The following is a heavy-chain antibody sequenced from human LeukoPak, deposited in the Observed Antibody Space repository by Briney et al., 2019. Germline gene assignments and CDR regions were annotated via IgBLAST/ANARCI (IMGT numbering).Heavy chain of an antibody. J-gene: IGHJ3*02. CDR3: ARDGPWYSGSYDDAFDI. Sequence: PGGSLRLSCAASGFTFSSYAMHWVRQAPGKGLERVAVISYDGSNKYYADSVKGRFTISRDNSKNTLYLQMNSLRAEDTAVYYCARDGPWYSGSYDDAFDIWGQGTMVTVSS. CDR2: ISYDGSNK. CDR1: GFTFSSYA. V-gene: IGHV3-30*04. D-gene: IGHD1-26*01.